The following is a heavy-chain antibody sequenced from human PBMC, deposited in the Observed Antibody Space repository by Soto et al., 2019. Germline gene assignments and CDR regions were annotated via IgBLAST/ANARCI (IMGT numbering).Heavy chain of an antibody. CDR3: AREDRDRETGLVPAAIDGMDV. CDR2: IIPIVGIA. J-gene: IGHJ6*02. D-gene: IGHD2-2*01. V-gene: IGHV1-69*08. Sequence: QVQLVQSGAEVKKPGSSVKVSCKASGGTFSRYSITWVRQAPGHGLEWIGRIIPIVGIASYAQKFQGRVTITADESTSTADMELSSLRSDDTAVYYCAREDRDRETGLVPAAIDGMDVWGQGTTVTVSS. CDR1: GGTFSRYS.